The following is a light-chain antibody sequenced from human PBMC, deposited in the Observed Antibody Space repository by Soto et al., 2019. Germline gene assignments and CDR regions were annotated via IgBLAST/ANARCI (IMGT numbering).Light chain of an antibody. CDR2: DVS. V-gene: IGKV3-11*01. CDR1: QNISSY. CDR3: QQRSNWPRT. Sequence: IVLTQSPVTLSFSPGERATLSCRASQNISSYLIWYQQEPGQAPRLLMYDVSNRATGIPARFSGSGSGTDFTLTISSLEPEDLAVYYCQQRSNWPRTFGQGTKVDIK. J-gene: IGKJ1*01.